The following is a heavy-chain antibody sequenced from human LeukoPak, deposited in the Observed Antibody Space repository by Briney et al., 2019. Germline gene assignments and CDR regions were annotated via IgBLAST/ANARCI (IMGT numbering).Heavy chain of an antibody. CDR1: GFTFSSYA. CDR3: AWGVTYYFDY. CDR2: ISGSGGST. J-gene: IGHJ4*02. Sequence: GGSLRLSCAASGFTFSSYAMSWVRQAPGKGLEWVSAISGSGGSTYYADSVKGRFTISRDNSKNTLYLQMNSLRAEDRAVYYCAWGVTYYFDYWGQGTLVTVSS. V-gene: IGHV3-23*01. D-gene: IGHD3-16*01.